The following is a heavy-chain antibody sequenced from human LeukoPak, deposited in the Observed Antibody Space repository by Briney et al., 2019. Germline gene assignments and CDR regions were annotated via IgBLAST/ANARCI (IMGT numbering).Heavy chain of an antibody. J-gene: IGHJ4*02. Sequence: VASVKVSCRASGYTFTSYDINWVRQATGQGLEWMGWMNPNSGTTGYAQKFQGRVTMTRNTSISTAYMELSSLRSEDTAVYYCARIPSGRYYDGDYFDYAGQGTLVTVSS. V-gene: IGHV1-8*01. CDR2: MNPNSGTT. CDR3: ARIPSGRYYDGDYFDY. CDR1: GYTFTSYD. D-gene: IGHD1-26*01.